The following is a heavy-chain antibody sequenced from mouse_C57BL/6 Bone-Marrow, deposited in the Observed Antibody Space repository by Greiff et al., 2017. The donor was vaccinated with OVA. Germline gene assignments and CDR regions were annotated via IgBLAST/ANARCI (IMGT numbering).Heavy chain of an antibody. CDR3: ARFITTVVARYFDV. V-gene: IGHV1-18*01. J-gene: IGHJ1*03. CDR2: INPNNGGT. Sequence: EVKLQQSGPELVKPGASVKIPCKASGYTFTDYNMDWVKQSHGKSLEWIGDINPNNGGTIYNQKFKGKATLTVDKSSSTAYMELRSLTSEDTAVYYCARFITTVVARYFDVWGTGTTVTVSS. CDR1: GYTFTDYN. D-gene: IGHD1-1*01.